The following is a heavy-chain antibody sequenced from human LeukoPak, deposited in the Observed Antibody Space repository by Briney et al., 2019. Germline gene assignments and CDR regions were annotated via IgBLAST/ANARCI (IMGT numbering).Heavy chain of an antibody. CDR1: GFNFSGYE. CDR3: ARDSYYYDIMDV. V-gene: IGHV3-48*03. CDR2: ISSSGSTI. D-gene: IGHD3-22*01. J-gene: IGHJ6*03. Sequence: GGSLRLSCAASGFNFSGYEMNWVRQAPGKGLEWVSYISSSGSTIYYADSVKGRFTISRDNAKNSLYLQMSSLRAEDTAVYYCARDSYYYDIMDVWGKGTTVTVSS.